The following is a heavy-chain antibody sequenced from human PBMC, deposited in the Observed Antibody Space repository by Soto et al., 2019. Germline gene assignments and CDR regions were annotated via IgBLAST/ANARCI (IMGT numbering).Heavy chain of an antibody. D-gene: IGHD5-18*01. CDR3: ARDQYSSGLCACDY. CDR2: IWLDGSKE. CDR1: GFTFTNYG. V-gene: IGHV3-33*01. Sequence: GGSLRLSCATSGFTFTNYGMHWVRQAPCKGLEWVAVIWLDGSKENYADSVKGRFTISRDNSKNTVYLQMNSLRAEDTAVYYCARDQYSSGLCACDYWGQGTLVTVSS. J-gene: IGHJ4*02.